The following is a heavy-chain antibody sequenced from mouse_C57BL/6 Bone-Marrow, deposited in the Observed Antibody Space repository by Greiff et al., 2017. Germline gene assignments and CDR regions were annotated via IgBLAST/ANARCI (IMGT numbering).Heavy chain of an antibody. J-gene: IGHJ2*01. CDR1: GYTFTDYY. V-gene: IGHV1-19*01. CDR2: INPYNGGT. Sequence: VQLQQSGPVLVKPGASVKMSCKASGYTFTDYYMNWVKQSHGKSLEWIGVINPYNGGTSYNQKFKGKATLTVDKSSSTAYMELNSLTSEDSAVYYCARIELLRYFFDYRGQGTTLTVSS. D-gene: IGHD1-1*01. CDR3: ARIELLRYFFDY.